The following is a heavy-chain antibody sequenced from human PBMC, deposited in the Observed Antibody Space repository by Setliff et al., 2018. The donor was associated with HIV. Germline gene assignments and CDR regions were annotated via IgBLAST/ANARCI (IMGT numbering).Heavy chain of an antibody. CDR3: TRQAFGGAPRTPLDS. CDR2: VDYRGNT. J-gene: IGHJ4*02. D-gene: IGHD3-16*01. V-gene: IGHV4-59*05. CDR1: GGSMNRFY. Sequence: SETLSLTCTVSGGSMNRFYWGWIRQPPGEGLEWIGIVDYRGNTYYSPSFHSRVTVLVDTSKNHFSLILTSVTAADTAVYYCTRQAFGGAPRTPLDSWGQGTRVTVSS.